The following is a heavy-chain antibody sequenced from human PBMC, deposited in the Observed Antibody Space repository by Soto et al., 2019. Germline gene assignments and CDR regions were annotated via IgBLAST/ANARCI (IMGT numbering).Heavy chain of an antibody. CDR2: IYYSGST. V-gene: IGHV4-31*03. Sequence: SETLSLTCTVSGGSISSGGYYWSWIRQHPGKGLEWIGYIYYSGSTYYNPSLKSRVTISVDTSKNQFSLKLSSVTAADTAVYYCASLSSLITGTDDYWGQGTLVTVSS. CDR1: GGSISSGGYY. CDR3: ASLSSLITGTDDY. J-gene: IGHJ4*02. D-gene: IGHD1-20*01.